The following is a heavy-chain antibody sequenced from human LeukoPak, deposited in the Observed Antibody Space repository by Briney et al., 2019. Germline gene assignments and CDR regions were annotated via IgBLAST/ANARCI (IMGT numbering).Heavy chain of an antibody. CDR2: VSYDGRNK. CDR1: GFTFSSYG. D-gene: IGHD3-22*01. V-gene: IGHV3-30*18. CDR3: AKSYSGGYPSNWFDP. Sequence: PGGSLRLSCAASGFTFSSYGMHWVRQAPGKGLEWVSVVSYDGRNKYYADSVKGRFTVSRDNSNDTLCLQMNSLTADDTAVYYCAKSYSGGYPSNWFDPWGQGTQVTVSS. J-gene: IGHJ5*02.